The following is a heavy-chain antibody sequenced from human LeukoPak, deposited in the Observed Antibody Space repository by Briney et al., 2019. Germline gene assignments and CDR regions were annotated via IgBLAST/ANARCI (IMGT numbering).Heavy chain of an antibody. CDR2: IYYSGST. Sequence: SETLSLTCTDSGGSISSYYWSWIRQPPGKGLEWIGYIYYSGSTNYNPSLKSRVTISVDTSKNQFSLKLSSVTAADTAVYYCARADSSSWSSFDYWGQGTLVTVSS. J-gene: IGHJ4*02. V-gene: IGHV4-59*01. CDR3: ARADSSSWSSFDY. D-gene: IGHD6-13*01. CDR1: GGSISSYY.